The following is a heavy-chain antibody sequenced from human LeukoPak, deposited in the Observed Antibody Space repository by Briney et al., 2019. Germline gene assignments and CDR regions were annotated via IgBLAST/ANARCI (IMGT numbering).Heavy chain of an antibody. Sequence: PGRSLRLSCAASGFTFSSYAMHWVRQAPGKGLEWVAVISYDGSNKYYADSVKGRFTISRDNSKNTLYLQMNSLRAEDTAVYYCARGINEYSSSFIFDYWGQGTLVTVSS. CDR1: GFTFSSYA. D-gene: IGHD6-13*01. V-gene: IGHV3-30*04. CDR3: ARGINEYSSSFIFDY. CDR2: ISYDGSNK. J-gene: IGHJ4*02.